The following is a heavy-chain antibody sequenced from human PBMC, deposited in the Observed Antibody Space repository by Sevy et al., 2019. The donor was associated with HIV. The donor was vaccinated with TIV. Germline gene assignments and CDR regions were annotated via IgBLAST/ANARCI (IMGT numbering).Heavy chain of an antibody. CDR3: ARGGYYGYSGLDY. D-gene: IGHD3-10*01. J-gene: IGHJ4*01. V-gene: IGHV3-7*01. Sequence: GGSLRLSCAASGFTTGFTFSDYWMAWVRQAPGKGLEWVANIKEDGTEIYYLDSLKGRFTISRDNAKNLLYLQMNSLRAEDTAVYYCARGGYYGYSGLDYWGHGTLVTVSS. CDR1: GFTTGFTFSDYW. CDR2: IKEDGTEI.